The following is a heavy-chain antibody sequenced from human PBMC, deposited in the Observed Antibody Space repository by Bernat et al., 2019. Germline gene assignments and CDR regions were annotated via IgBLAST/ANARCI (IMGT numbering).Heavy chain of an antibody. CDR3: AREGVVVPAAWVDY. D-gene: IGHD2-2*01. J-gene: IGHJ4*02. Sequence: EVQLVESGGGLVQPGGSLRLSCAASGFTFRSYWMHWVRQAPGKGRKWVAAIKQDGSEEYYVDSVKGRFTISRDNAKNSLHLQMNSLRAEDTAVYYCAREGVVVPAAWVDYWGQGTLVTVSS. V-gene: IGHV3-7*03. CDR1: GFTFRSYW. CDR2: IKQDGSEE.